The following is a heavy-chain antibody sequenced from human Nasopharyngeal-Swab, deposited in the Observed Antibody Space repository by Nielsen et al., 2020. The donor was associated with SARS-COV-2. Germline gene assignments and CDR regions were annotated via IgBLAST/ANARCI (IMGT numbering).Heavy chain of an antibody. J-gene: IGHJ4*02. Sequence: GESLKIPCAASGFTFSSYAMHWVRQAPGKGLEWVAVISYDGSNKYYADSVKGRFTISRDNSKNTLYLQMNSLRAEDTAVYYCARAQGLGRRIAAALVYWGQGTLVTVSS. V-gene: IGHV3-30*04. CDR2: ISYDGSNK. CDR1: GFTFSSYA. CDR3: ARAQGLGRRIAAALVY. D-gene: IGHD6-13*01.